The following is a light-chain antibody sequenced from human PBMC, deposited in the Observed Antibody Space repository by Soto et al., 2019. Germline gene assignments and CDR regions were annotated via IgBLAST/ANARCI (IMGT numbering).Light chain of an antibody. V-gene: IGKV3-15*01. CDR3: QQYNGWPWT. CDR1: QTIGNK. Sequence: EIVLAQSPATLSASAWERVTLSCRATQTIGNKLAWYLQRPGQAPRLLMYGASTRANDIPARFSGSGSGTEFTLTITGLQSEDFAVYYCQQYNGWPWTFGLGTKVDIK. CDR2: GAS. J-gene: IGKJ1*01.